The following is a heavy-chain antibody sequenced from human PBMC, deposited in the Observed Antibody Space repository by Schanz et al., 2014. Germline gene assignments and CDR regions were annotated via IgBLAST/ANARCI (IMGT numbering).Heavy chain of an antibody. V-gene: IGHV3-30*04. CDR2: ISYDGNNQ. Sequence: QVQLVESGGGVVQPGRSLRLSCAASGFPFRSYVMHWVRQAPGKGLEWVAFISYDGNNQYYADSVKGRFTISRDNSKNTLYLQMNSLRSEDTAIYFCARDQASTHWGQGTPVTVSS. J-gene: IGHJ4*02. CDR1: GFPFRSYV. CDR3: ARDQASTH.